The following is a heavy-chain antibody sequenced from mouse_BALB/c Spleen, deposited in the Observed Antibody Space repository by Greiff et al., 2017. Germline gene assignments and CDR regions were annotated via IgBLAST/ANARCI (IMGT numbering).Heavy chain of an antibody. V-gene: IGHV14-3*02. J-gene: IGHJ2*01. Sequence: VQLQQSGAELVKPGASVKLSCTASGFNIKDTYMHWVKQRPEQGLEWIGRIDPANGNTKYDPKFQGKATITADTSSNTAYLQLSSLTSEDTAVYYCASLITTVVATYVLCDYWGQGTTLTVSS. D-gene: IGHD1-1*01. CDR3: ASLITTVVATYVLCDY. CDR1: GFNIKDTY. CDR2: IDPANGNT.